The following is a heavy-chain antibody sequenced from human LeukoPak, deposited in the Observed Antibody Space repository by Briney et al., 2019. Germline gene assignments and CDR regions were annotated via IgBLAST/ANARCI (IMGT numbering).Heavy chain of an antibody. D-gene: IGHD2-8*01. CDR1: GGSISSGGYS. CDR3: ALYAIPGYYGMDV. V-gene: IGHV4-30-4*07. J-gene: IGHJ6*02. CDR2: IYYSGST. Sequence: PSQTLSLTCAVSGGSISSGGYSWSWIRQPPGKGLEWIGYIYYSGSTNYNPSLKSRVTISVDTSKNQFSLKLSSVTAADTAVYYCALYAIPGYYGMDVWGQGTTVTVSS.